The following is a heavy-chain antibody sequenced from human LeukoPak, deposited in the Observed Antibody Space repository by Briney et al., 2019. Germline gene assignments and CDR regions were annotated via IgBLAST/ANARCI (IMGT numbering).Heavy chain of an antibody. J-gene: IGHJ4*02. Sequence: SESLSLTCTVSGCSISGYSWSWVRQPPGKGLEWVGDIYYSGSTTYNPSPTSGVAISVDTSKNQFPLNLRTGTAADMSVYYSASGRYGDLYDYWGQGTLVTVPS. CDR2: IYYSGST. V-gene: IGHV4-59*01. D-gene: IGHD4-17*01. CDR3: ASGRYGDLYDY. CDR1: GCSISGYS.